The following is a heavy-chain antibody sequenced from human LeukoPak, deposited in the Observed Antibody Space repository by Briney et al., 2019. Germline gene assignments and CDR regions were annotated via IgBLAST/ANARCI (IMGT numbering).Heavy chain of an antibody. D-gene: IGHD2-2*01. CDR2: IWYDGSNK. Sequence: GRSLRLSCAASGFTFSSYGMHWVRQAPGKGLEWVAVIWYDGSNKYYADSVKGRFTISRDNSKNTLYLQMNSLRAEDTAVYYCARDSVVPAAISYYYYYMDVWGKGTTVTVSS. CDR3: ARDSVVPAAISYYYYYMDV. CDR1: GFTFSSYG. V-gene: IGHV3-33*01. J-gene: IGHJ6*03.